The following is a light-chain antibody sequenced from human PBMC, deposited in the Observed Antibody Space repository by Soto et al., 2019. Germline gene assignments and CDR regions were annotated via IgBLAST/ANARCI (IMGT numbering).Light chain of an antibody. V-gene: IGKV3-20*01. Sequence: DIVLTQSPGPLSLSPGERATLSCKASQSVRSNFLAWYQQKPGQAPRLLIYGASNRATGIPDRFSGSGSGTDFTLTITRLEPEDFAMYYCQRYDSLRTFGQGTKVDIK. J-gene: IGKJ1*01. CDR1: QSVRSNF. CDR2: GAS. CDR3: QRYDSLRT.